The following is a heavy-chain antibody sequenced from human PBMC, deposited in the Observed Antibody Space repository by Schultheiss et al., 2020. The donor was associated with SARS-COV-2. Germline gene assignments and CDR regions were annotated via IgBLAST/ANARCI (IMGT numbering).Heavy chain of an antibody. V-gene: IGHV3-30*18. CDR2: ISYDGSNK. J-gene: IGHJ4*02. Sequence: GESLKISCAASGFTFSSYAMSWVRQAPGKGLEWVAVISYDGSNKYYADSVKGRFTISRDNSKNTLYLQMNSLRAEDTAVYYCAKPDYGAVDYWGQGTLVTVSS. CDR1: GFTFSSYA. D-gene: IGHD4-17*01. CDR3: AKPDYGAVDY.